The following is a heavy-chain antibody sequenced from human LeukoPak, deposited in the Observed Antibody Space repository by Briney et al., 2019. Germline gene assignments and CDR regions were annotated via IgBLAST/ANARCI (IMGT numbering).Heavy chain of an antibody. J-gene: IGHJ4*02. Sequence: PGGSLRLSCAASGFTFSSYAMHWVRQAPGKGLEWVAVISYDGSNKYYADSVKGRFTISRDNSKNTLYLQMNSLRAEDTAVYYCARDGNSYGPDFDYWGQGTLVTVSS. D-gene: IGHD5-18*01. V-gene: IGHV3-30-3*01. CDR2: ISYDGSNK. CDR1: GFTFSSYA. CDR3: ARDGNSYGPDFDY.